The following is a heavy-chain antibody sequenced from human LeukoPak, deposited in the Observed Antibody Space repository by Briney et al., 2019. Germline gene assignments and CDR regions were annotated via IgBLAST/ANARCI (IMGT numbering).Heavy chain of an antibody. Sequence: PGGSLRLSCAASGFTFRDYFMSWVRPAPGKGLEWISYISNTVSPIYFADSVKGRFTIIRDNSKNTLYLQMNSLTTEDTAVYYCNARTNMLVEADFDYWGQGTLVTVSS. D-gene: IGHD1-7*01. CDR3: NARTNMLVEADFDY. CDR1: GFTFRDYF. V-gene: IGHV3-11*04. J-gene: IGHJ4*02. CDR2: ISNTVSPI.